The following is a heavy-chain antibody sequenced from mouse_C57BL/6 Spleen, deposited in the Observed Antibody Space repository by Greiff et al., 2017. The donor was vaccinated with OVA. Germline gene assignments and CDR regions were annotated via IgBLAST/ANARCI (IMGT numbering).Heavy chain of an antibody. CDR2: INPNNGGT. CDR1: GYTFTDYN. CDR3: AIEGNRGAMDY. Sequence: VHVKQSGPELVKPGASVKMSCKASGYTFTDYNMHWVKQSHGKSLEWIGYINPNNGGTSYNQKFKGKATLTVNKSSSTAYMELRSLTSEDSAVYYCAIEGNRGAMDYWGQGTSVTVSS. D-gene: IGHD2-1*01. V-gene: IGHV1-22*01. J-gene: IGHJ4*01.